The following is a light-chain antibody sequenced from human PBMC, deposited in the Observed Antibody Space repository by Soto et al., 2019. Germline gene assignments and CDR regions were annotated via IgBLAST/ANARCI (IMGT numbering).Light chain of an antibody. J-gene: IGLJ2*01. Sequence: QSVLTQPASVSGSPGQSITISCTGTNNDVGGHMYVSWYQHQAGKVPKLIYEIDNRPSGVSDRFSGSKSGNTASLTISGLQAEDEAAYYCSAYRRGIIVFGGGTKVTVL. CDR2: EID. CDR3: SAYRRGIIV. CDR1: NNDVGGHMY. V-gene: IGLV2-14*01.